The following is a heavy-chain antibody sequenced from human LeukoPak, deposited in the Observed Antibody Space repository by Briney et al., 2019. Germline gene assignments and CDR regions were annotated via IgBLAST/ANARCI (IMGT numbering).Heavy chain of an antibody. J-gene: IGHJ3*02. CDR2: INSDGSST. Sequence: GGSLRLSCAASGSTFSSYWMHWVRQAPGKGLVWVSRINSDGSSTSYADSVKGRFTISRDNAKNTLYLQMNSLRAEDTAVYYCARERYGPDAFDIWGQGTMVTVSS. D-gene: IGHD5-18*01. CDR3: ARERYGPDAFDI. CDR1: GSTFSSYW. V-gene: IGHV3-74*01.